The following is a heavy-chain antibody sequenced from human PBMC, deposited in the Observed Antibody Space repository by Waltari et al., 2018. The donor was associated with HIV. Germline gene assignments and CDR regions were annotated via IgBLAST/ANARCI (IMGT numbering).Heavy chain of an antibody. Sequence: EVQLVQSGAQVKKPGESLKISCKASGYSFTTYWIGWVRQLPGKGLEWMGIIYTGESDTKYSASFQGQVTISAEKSISTTYLQWDSLQASDTAMYYCTKGMYGNEYYFGYWGQGTLVTVSS. J-gene: IGHJ4*02. CDR3: TKGMYGNEYYFGY. D-gene: IGHD2-8*01. CDR1: GYSFTTYW. V-gene: IGHV5-51*03. CDR2: IYTGESDT.